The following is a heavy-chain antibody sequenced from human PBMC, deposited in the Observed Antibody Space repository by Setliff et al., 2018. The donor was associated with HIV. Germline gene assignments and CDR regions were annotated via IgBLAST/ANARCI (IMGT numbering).Heavy chain of an antibody. J-gene: IGHJ5*02. Sequence: SETLSLTCSVSGGSINSDNYYWGWIRQAPGKGLEWIGSIYYSGTTYYNPSLKSRVTISVETSKNQISLKVTSVTASDTAVYYCVRAHGGLGGGAWFDPWGQGTLVTVSS. V-gene: IGHV4-39*01. D-gene: IGHD2-15*01. CDR1: GGSINSDNYY. CDR2: IYYSGTT. CDR3: VRAHGGLGGGAWFDP.